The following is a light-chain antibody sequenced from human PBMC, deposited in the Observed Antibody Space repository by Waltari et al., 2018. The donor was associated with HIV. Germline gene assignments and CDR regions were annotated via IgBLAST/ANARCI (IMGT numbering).Light chain of an antibody. Sequence: QSALTQPASVSGSPGQSITISCTGPSSDVGDYNYVSWYHQHPGRAPKVMIYEVSNRPSGVSNRFSGSKSGNTASLTISGLQAEDEADYYCSSYTTSSSWVFGGGTKVTVL. CDR3: SSYTTSSSWV. J-gene: IGLJ3*02. CDR2: EVS. CDR1: SSDVGDYNY. V-gene: IGLV2-14*01.